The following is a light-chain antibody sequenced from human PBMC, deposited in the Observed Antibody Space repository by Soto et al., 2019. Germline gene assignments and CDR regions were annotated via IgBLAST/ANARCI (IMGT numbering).Light chain of an antibody. Sequence: EIVLMRSPGTLTVSPGERATLSCRASQSVSSSYLAWYQQKPGQAPRLLIYGASSRATGIPDRFSGSGSGTDVTLTISRLEPEDFAVYYCQQYGSLPFNFGQGTRLEIK. CDR3: QQYGSLPFN. V-gene: IGKV3-20*01. CDR1: QSVSSSY. J-gene: IGKJ5*01. CDR2: GAS.